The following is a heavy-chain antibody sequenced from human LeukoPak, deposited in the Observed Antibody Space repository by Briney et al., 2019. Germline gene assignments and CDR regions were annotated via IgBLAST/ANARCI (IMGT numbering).Heavy chain of an antibody. CDR3: AREDSSSSGVGYYYYMDV. Sequence: GGSLRLSCAASGFTFSSYAMSWVRQAPGKGLEWVSYISSSGSTIYYAASVKGRFTISRDNAKNSLYVQMNSLRADDTAVYYCAREDSSSSGVGYYYYMDVWGKGTTVTVSS. CDR2: ISSSGSTI. V-gene: IGHV3-48*01. J-gene: IGHJ6*03. D-gene: IGHD6-6*01. CDR1: GFTFSSYA.